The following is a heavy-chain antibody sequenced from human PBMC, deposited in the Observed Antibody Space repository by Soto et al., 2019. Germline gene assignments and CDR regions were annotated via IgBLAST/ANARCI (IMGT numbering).Heavy chain of an antibody. CDR2: INSDGSST. D-gene: IGHD2-15*01. V-gene: IGHV3-74*01. CDR3: ARDRGVVVVAASEYYYYYGMDV. J-gene: IGHJ6*02. CDR1: GFTFSSYW. Sequence: GGSLRLSCAASGFTFSSYWMHWVRQAPGKGLVWVSRINSDGSSTSYADSVKGRFTISRDNAKNTLYLQMNSLRAEDTAVYYCARDRGVVVVAASEYYYYYGMDVWGQGTTVTVSS.